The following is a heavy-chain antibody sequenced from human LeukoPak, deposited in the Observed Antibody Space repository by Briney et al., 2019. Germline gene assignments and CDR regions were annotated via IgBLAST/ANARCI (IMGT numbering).Heavy chain of an antibody. CDR2: IYSGGST. CDR3: ARPMVRGVSEY. D-gene: IGHD3-10*01. CDR1: GFTVSSNY. V-gene: IGHV3-66*01. Sequence: GGSLRLSCAASGFTVSSNYMSWVRQAPGKGLEWVSVIYSGGSTYYADSVKGRFTISRDNSKNTLYLQMNSLRDEDTAVYYCARPMVRGVSEYWGQGTLVTVSS. J-gene: IGHJ4*02.